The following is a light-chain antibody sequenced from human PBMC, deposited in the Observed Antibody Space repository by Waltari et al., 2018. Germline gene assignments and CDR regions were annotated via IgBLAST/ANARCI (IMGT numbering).Light chain of an antibody. J-gene: IGKJ2*01. CDR2: GAS. CDR1: QSVRSS. Sequence: EVVMTQSPATLAVSPGERATLSCRASQSVRSSLAWYQQKPGQAPRLLLYGASTRATGIPDGFSGSGSGTAFTLTISSLQSEDFAIYYCQQYNNWPPYTFGQGTKLEIK. CDR3: QQYNNWPPYT. V-gene: IGKV3D-15*01.